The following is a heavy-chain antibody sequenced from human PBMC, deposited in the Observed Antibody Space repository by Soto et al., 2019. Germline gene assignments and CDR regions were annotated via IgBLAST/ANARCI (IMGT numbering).Heavy chain of an antibody. V-gene: IGHV1-46*01. J-gene: IGHJ6*02. Sequence: QVQLVQSGAEVKKPGASVTVSCKASGYTFTNYYMHWVRQAPGQGLEWMGIINPSDVSKSYAQKFQGRITMTRDTSTSTVYMELSSLTSEDAAVYYCARDLRPKFYYGMDVWGQGPTVTVSS. CDR2: INPSDVSK. CDR1: GYTFTNYY. CDR3: ARDLRPKFYYGMDV.